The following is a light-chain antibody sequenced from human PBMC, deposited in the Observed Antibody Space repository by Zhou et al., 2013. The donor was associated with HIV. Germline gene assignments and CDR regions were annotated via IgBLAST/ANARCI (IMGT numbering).Light chain of an antibody. CDR2: AAS. CDR3: QQSYSTPQHIT. CDR1: QSISSY. J-gene: IGKJ3*01. V-gene: IGKV1-39*01. Sequence: DIQMTQSPSSLSASVGDRVTITCRASQSISSYLNWYQQKPGKAPKLLIYAASSLQSGVPSRFSGSGSGTDFTLTISSLQPEDFATYYCQQSYSTPQHITFGPGTKVDIK.